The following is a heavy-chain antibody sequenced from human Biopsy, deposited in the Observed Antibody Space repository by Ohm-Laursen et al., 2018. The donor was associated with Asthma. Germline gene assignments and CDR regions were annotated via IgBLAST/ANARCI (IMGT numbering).Heavy chain of an antibody. CDR1: GFTFSSYA. J-gene: IGHJ4*02. CDR3: AKDWKSLYVQYFFEY. D-gene: IGHD5/OR15-5a*01. Sequence: SLRLSCAAPGFTFSSYALSWARQAPGKGLEWVSGISGDAQRTYYEDSVKGRFTISRDNSKNTIYLQLNSLRAEDTAVYYCAKDWKSLYVQYFFEYWGQGTLVTVSS. V-gene: IGHV3-23*01. CDR2: ISGDAQRT.